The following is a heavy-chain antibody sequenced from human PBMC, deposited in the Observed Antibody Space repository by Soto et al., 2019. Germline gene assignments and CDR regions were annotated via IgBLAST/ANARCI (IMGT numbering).Heavy chain of an antibody. D-gene: IGHD1-26*01. CDR3: ARGGEWELTRFGPSDY. J-gene: IGHJ4*02. CDR1: GFTFSTYA. CDR2: ISYGGSNK. Sequence: VGSLRLSCVASGFTFSTYAMHWVRQAPGKGLEWVAVISYGGSNKYYADSVKGRFTISRDNSKNTLYLQMDSLRAEDAAVYYCARGGEWELTRFGPSDYWGQGIPVTVSS. V-gene: IGHV3-30-3*01.